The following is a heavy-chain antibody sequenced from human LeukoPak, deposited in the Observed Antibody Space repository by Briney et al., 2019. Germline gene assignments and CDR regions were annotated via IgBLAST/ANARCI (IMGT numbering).Heavy chain of an antibody. V-gene: IGHV4-59*12. J-gene: IGHJ5*02. D-gene: IGHD3-16*01. CDR2: IYYSGST. Sequence: KTSETLSPTCTVSGGSISSYYWSWIRQPPGKGLEWIGYIYYSGSTNYNPSLKSRVTMSVDTSKNQFSLKLRSVTAADTAVYYCARDSGTTGGVKFDPWGQGILVTVSS. CDR1: GGSISSYY. CDR3: ARDSGTTGGVKFDP.